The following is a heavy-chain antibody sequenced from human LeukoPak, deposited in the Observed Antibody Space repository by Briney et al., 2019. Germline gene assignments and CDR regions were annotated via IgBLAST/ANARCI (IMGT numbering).Heavy chain of an antibody. CDR2: IIPIFGTA. Sequence: SVTVSCKASGGTFSSYAISWVRQAPGQGLEWMGGIIPIFGTANYAQKFQGRVTITADESTSTAYMELSSLRSEDTAVYYCAREGASMDAFDIWGQGTMVTVSS. V-gene: IGHV1-69*13. CDR3: AREGASMDAFDI. CDR1: GGTFSSYA. D-gene: IGHD3-3*02. J-gene: IGHJ3*02.